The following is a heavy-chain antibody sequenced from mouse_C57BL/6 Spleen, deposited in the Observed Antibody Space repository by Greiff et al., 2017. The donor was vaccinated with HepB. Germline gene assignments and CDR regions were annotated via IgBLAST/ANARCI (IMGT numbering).Heavy chain of an antibody. D-gene: IGHD1-1*01. CDR3: ARGRIYYYGSSYYFDV. J-gene: IGHJ1*03. V-gene: IGHV5-4*03. CDR2: ISDGGSYT. Sequence: EVKLVESGGGLVKPGGSLKLSCAASGFTFSSYAMSWVRQTPEKRLEWVATISDGGSYTYYPDNVKGRFTISRDNAKNNLYLQMSHLKSEDTAMYYCARGRIYYYGSSYYFDVWGTGTTVTVSS. CDR1: GFTFSSYA.